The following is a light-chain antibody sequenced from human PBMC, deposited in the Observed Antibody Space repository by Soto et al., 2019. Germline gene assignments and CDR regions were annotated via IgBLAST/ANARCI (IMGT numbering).Light chain of an antibody. CDR1: QSVSSNN. Sequence: EIVLTQSPGTLSLSPGETATLSCRASQSVSSNNLAWYHQKPGQTARLLIYGASGRATGIPDRFSGSGSGTDFTLTISRLEPEDFAVYYCQQYDNSITFGQGTRLEIE. J-gene: IGKJ5*01. CDR3: QQYDNSIT. CDR2: GAS. V-gene: IGKV3-20*01.